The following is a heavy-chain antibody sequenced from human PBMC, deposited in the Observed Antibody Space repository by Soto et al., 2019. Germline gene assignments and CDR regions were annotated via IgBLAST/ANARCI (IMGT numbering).Heavy chain of an antibody. CDR1: GGSISSGGYS. Sequence: SETLSLTCAVSGGSISSGGYSWSWVRQPPGKGLEWIGYIYHSGSTYYNPSLKSRVTISVDRSKNQFSLKLSSVTAADTAVYYCVRSEATALDYWGQGTLVTVSS. CDR3: VRSEATALDY. CDR2: IYHSGST. V-gene: IGHV4-30-2*01. J-gene: IGHJ4*02.